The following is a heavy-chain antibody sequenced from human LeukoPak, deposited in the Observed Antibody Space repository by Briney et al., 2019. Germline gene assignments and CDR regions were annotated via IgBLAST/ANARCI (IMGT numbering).Heavy chain of an antibody. CDR1: GGSISSGDYY. J-gene: IGHJ4*02. V-gene: IGHV4-30-4*08. D-gene: IGHD6-6*01. Sequence: SETLSLTCTVSGGSISSGDYYWSWIRQPPGKGLEWIGYIYYSGSTYYNPSLKSRVTISVDTSKNQFSLKLSSVTAADTAVYYCAREGVEYSSSFGYWGQGTLSPSPQ. CDR2: IYYSGST. CDR3: AREGVEYSSSFGY.